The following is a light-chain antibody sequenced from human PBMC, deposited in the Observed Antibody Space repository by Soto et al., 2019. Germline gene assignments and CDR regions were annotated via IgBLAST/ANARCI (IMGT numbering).Light chain of an antibody. V-gene: IGKV1-17*03. CDR2: DAS. CDR3: LQHNSYPYT. Sequence: DVQMTQSPSAMSASIGDRVTITCRASQEISHFLAWFQQRPGKAPERLIHDASTIQSGVPSRFSGSGSGTELSLTISTLQPEDSATYYCLQHNSYPYTFGQGTKLEIK. CDR1: QEISHF. J-gene: IGKJ2*01.